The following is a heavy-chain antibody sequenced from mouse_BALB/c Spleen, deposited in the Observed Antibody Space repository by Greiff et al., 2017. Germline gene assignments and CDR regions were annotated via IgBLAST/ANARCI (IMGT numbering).Heavy chain of an antibody. Sequence: VQGVESGAELAKPGASVKMSCKASGYTFTSYWMHWVKQRPGQGLEWIGYINPSTGYTEYNQKFKDKATLTADKSSSTAYMQLSSLTSEDSAVYYCARCTTDFDYWGQGTTLTVSS. V-gene: IGHV1-7*01. CDR2: INPSTGYT. D-gene: IGHD1-1*01. CDR3: ARCTTDFDY. J-gene: IGHJ2*01. CDR1: GYTFTSYW.